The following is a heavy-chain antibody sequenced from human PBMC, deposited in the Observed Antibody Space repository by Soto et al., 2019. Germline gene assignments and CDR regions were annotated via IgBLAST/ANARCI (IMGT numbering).Heavy chain of an antibody. CDR2: ISATGGST. Sequence: EAQLLESGGGLVQPGGSLRLSCAASGFSFSTYAMAWVRQAPGKGLDWVSLISATGGSTYYADSVKGRFTISRDNSKNILHLQLNSLRAEDTALYYCTRDSNTADVGPRPIGYFDLWGRGTLVTVSA. CDR1: GFSFSTYA. D-gene: IGHD2-15*01. J-gene: IGHJ2*01. V-gene: IGHV3-23*01. CDR3: TRDSNTADVGPRPIGYFDL.